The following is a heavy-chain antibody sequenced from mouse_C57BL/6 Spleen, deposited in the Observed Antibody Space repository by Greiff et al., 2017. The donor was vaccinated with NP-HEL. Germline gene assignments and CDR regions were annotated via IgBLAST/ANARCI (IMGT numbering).Heavy chain of an antibody. V-gene: IGHV1-50*01. CDR1: GYTFTSYW. CDR3: AGTTVVATNYFDY. J-gene: IGHJ2*01. Sequence: QVQLQQSGAELVKPGASVKLSCKASGYTFTSYWMQWVKQRPGQGLEWIGEIDPSDSYTNYNQKFKGKATLTVDTSSSTAYMQLSSLTSEDSAVYYCAGTTVVATNYFDYWGQGTTLTVSS. D-gene: IGHD1-1*01. CDR2: IDPSDSYT.